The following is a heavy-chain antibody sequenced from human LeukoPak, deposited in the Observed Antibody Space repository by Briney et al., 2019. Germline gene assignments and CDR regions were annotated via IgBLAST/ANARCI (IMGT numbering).Heavy chain of an antibody. CDR3: ARGPLYYDLSTGYPPSEMYYFDY. J-gene: IGHJ4*02. Sequence: SVKDSCKASGGTFSSYAGRAVRQAPGQGLEWIGGIIPIFATPDYAQKFRGRVSITTDESTSTAYMELSSLRSEDTALYYCARGPLYYDLSTGYPPSEMYYFDYWGQGTLVTVSS. CDR2: IIPIFATP. V-gene: IGHV1-69*05. D-gene: IGHD3-9*01. CDR1: GGTFSSYA.